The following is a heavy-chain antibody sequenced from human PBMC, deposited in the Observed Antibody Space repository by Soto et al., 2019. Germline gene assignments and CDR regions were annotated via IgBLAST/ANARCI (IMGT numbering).Heavy chain of an antibody. CDR1: GSTFSSYA. D-gene: IGHD6-6*01. J-gene: IGHJ4*02. V-gene: IGHV1-69*06. CDR2: IIHIFGTA. Sequence: QVQLVQSGAEVKKPGSSVKVSCKASGSTFSSYAISWVRQAPGQGLEWMGGIIHIFGTANYAQKFQGRVRITADKGTSTAYMELSSLRSEDTAVYYCARLYSSSSPLDYWGRGTLVTVSS. CDR3: ARLYSSSSPLDY.